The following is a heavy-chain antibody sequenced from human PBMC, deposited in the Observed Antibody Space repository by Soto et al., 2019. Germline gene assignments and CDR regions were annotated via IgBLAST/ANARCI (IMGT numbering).Heavy chain of an antibody. J-gene: IGHJ6*03. V-gene: IGHV4-4*02. D-gene: IGHD1-26*01. CDR3: ARGGYYFYMYV. CDR1: GGSISISNW. Sequence: QVQLQESGPGLVKTSETLALTGAVSGGSISISNWWSWVRQTPGKGLEWIGQIHHSGSTNYSPSLPSRVPITVDNSKNHFSLKMNSVTAADTAVDYCARGGYYFYMYVLGKVTTVTVSS. CDR2: IHHSGST.